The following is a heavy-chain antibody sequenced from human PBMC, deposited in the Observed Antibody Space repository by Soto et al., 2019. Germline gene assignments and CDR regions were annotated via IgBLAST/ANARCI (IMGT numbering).Heavy chain of an antibody. J-gene: IGHJ5*01. CDR2: TYHRSKWYY. D-gene: IGHD5-12*01. V-gene: IGHV6-1*01. CDR1: GDSVSSNRAA. CDR3: ARGKSGSLVSVFGS. Sequence: QVQMQQSGPGLMKPSQTLSLACAISGDSVSSNRAAWNWIRKSPSRGLEWLGKTYHRSKWYYDYAVSVKSRIIIDADTSKNQLSLQLNSVTPEDTAVYYCARGKSGSLVSVFGSWGQGTLVIVSS.